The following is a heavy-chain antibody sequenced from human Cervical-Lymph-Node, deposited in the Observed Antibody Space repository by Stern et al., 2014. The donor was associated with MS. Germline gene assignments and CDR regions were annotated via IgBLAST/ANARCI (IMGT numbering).Heavy chain of an antibody. CDR3: AKGDSSSPLEY. V-gene: IGHV3-33*06. Sequence: VQLLESGGGVVQPGRSLRLSCAASGFTFSSYGIHWVRPTPGKGLEWVAVIWYDGSNKYYADSVKGRFTISRDNSENTAYLQMNSLRVEDTAVYYCAKGDSSSPLEYWGQGTLVTVSS. J-gene: IGHJ4*02. CDR1: GFTFSSYG. D-gene: IGHD6-6*01. CDR2: IWYDGSNK.